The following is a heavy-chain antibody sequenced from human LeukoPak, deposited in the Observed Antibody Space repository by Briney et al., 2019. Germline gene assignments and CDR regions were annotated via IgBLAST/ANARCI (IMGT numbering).Heavy chain of an antibody. CDR3: ARDGSGDFWSGYHPYYYYGMDV. V-gene: IGHV3-53*05. CDR2: IYSGGST. Sequence: GGSLRLSCAASGFTFSASAMNWVRQAPAKGLEWVSVIYSGGSTYYADSVKGRFTISRDNSKNTLYLQMNSLRSDDTAVYYCARDGSGDFWSGYHPYYYYGMDVWGQGTTVTVSS. J-gene: IGHJ6*02. D-gene: IGHD3-3*01. CDR1: GFTFSASA.